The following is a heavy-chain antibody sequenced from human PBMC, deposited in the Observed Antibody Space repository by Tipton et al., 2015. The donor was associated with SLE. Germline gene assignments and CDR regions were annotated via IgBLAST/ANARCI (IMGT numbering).Heavy chain of an antibody. J-gene: IGHJ4*02. CDR1: GGSISSYF. D-gene: IGHD4-17*01. CDR2: ISQSGST. CDR3: AAVTTEGGGFDY. V-gene: IGHV4-4*09. Sequence: TLSLTCTVSGGSISSYFWSWIRQAPGKGLEWIGYISQSGSTKYNASLKSRVTISADTSKNHFSLRLTSVTAADTAVYYCAAVTTEGGGFDYWGQGALVTVSS.